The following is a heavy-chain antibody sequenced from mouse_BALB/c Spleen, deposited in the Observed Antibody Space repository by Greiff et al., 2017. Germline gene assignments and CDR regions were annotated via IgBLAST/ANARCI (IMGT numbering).Heavy chain of an antibody. D-gene: IGHD2-1*01. J-gene: IGHJ3*01. CDR2: INPSSGYT. CDR3: APTSAYGNPWFAY. CDR1: GYTFTSYT. V-gene: IGHV1-4*01. Sequence: VQLQQSGAELARPGASVKMSCKASGYTFTSYTMHWVKQRPGQGLEWIGYINPSSGYTNYNQKFKDKATLTADKSSSTAYMQLSSLTSEDSAVYYCAPTSAYGNPWFAYWGQGTLVTVSA.